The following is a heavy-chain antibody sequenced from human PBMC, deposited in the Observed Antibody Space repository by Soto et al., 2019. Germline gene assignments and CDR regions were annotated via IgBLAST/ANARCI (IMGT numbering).Heavy chain of an antibody. Sequence: PSETLSLTCTVSGGSISSYYWSWIRQPPGKGLEWIGYIYYSGSTNYNPSLKSRVTISVDTSKNQFSLKLSSVTAADTAVYYCARVGPKEETVAGKLLFDYWGQGTLVTVSS. V-gene: IGHV4-59*01. D-gene: IGHD6-19*01. CDR2: IYYSGST. J-gene: IGHJ4*02. CDR3: ARVGPKEETVAGKLLFDY. CDR1: GGSISSYY.